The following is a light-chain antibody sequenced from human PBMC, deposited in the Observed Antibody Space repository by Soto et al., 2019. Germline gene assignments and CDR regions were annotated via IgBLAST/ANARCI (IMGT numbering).Light chain of an antibody. CDR2: GAS. V-gene: IGKV3-20*01. CDR3: QQYGSSRT. CDR1: QSVSSNN. J-gene: IGKJ1*01. Sequence: IVLTQSPGTLSLSPGDTATLSCRASQSVSSNNLAWYQQKPGQAPRLLIYGASNRITGIPDSFSGSGSGTDFTLTITRLEPEDFAMYYCQQYGSSRTFGQGTKVDIK.